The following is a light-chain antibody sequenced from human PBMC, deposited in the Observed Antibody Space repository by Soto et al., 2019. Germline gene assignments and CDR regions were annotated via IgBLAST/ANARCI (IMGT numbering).Light chain of an antibody. V-gene: IGLV2-14*01. CDR1: GSDVGNYNY. CDR2: EVS. J-gene: IGLJ1*01. CDR3: SSYTISSTFYV. Sequence: QSALTQPASVSGSPGQSITISCTGTGSDVGNYNYVSWYQQHPGKAPKLVIYEVSNRPSGVSNRFSGSKSGNTASLTISGLQAEDEADYYCSSYTISSTFYVFGTATKLTVL.